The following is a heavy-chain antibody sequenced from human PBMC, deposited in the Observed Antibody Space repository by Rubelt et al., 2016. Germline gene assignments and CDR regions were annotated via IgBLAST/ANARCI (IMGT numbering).Heavy chain of an antibody. CDR2: ISPYNGNT. D-gene: IGHD6-6*01. CDR1: GYTFINYG. J-gene: IGHJ4*02. Sequence: QVQLVQSGAEAKKPGASVKVSCKASGYTFINYGISWVRQAPGQGLEWRGWISPYNGNTNYGQNIQGRVTMTTETSTSTVYMELRSLRSDDTAVYYCARDRSSSDYWGQGTLVTVSS. V-gene: IGHV1-18*01. CDR3: ARDRSSSDY.